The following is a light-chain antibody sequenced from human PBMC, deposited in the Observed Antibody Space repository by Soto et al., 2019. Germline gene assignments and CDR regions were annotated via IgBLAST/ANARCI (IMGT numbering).Light chain of an antibody. CDR3: NSYRSGSTVV. CDR1: SSDVGGYNY. Sequence: QSALTQSASVSGSPGQSITISCTGTSSDVGGYNYVSWYQHHPGKPPKLMIYEVSNRPSGVSNRFSGSKSGNTASLTTSGVQAEDEDDYYWNSYRSGSTVVVGAGTQLTV. J-gene: IGLJ2*01. CDR2: EVS. V-gene: IGLV2-14*01.